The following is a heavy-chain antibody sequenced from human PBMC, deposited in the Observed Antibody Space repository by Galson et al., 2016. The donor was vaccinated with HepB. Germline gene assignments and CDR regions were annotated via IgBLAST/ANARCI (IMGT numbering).Heavy chain of an antibody. CDR1: GLSFSGYW. V-gene: IGHV3-7*01. D-gene: IGHD4-17*01. J-gene: IGHJ4*02. CDR2: IAPDGSET. Sequence: SLRLSCAASGLSFSGYWMAWVRQAPGKGLEWVANIAPDGSETNYVDSVKGRFTISRDNGKKSLYLQMNSLRAEDTGVYYCAREEATVTTATDHWGQGTLVTVSS. CDR3: AREEATVTTATDH.